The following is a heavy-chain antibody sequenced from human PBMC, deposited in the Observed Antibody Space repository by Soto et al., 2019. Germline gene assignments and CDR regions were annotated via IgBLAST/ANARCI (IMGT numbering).Heavy chain of an antibody. D-gene: IGHD3-10*01. V-gene: IGHV1-18*04. Sequence: ASVKVSCKTSCYAFTSYGVNWVRQAPGQGLEWMGWIAPHSGRTTYLPKFQGRVTITADASTNTAYMELGSLSSDDTGIYFCARAATGSYHSAYWGQGTVVTVSS. CDR2: IAPHSGRT. CDR3: ARAATGSYHSAY. J-gene: IGHJ4*02. CDR1: CYAFTSYG.